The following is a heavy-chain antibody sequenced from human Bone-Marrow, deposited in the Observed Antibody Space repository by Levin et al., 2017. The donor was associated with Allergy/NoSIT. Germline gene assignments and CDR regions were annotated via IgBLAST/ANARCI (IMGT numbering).Heavy chain of an antibody. Sequence: SGPTLVKPTQNLTLTCTFSGFSLATPRVAVAWVRQPPGKALEWVALIYWDDDKRYSPSLMSRLNLVKDTSNNRVVLTMTGVEPSDAGTYYCAHSPDWGSDVYFDFWGQGALVTVSS. CDR1: GFSLATPRVA. D-gene: IGHD3-16*01. CDR3: AHSPDWGSDVYFDF. CDR2: IYWDDDK. J-gene: IGHJ4*02. V-gene: IGHV2-5*02.